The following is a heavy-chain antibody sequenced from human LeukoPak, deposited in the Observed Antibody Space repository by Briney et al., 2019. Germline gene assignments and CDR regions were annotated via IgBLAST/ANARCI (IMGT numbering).Heavy chain of an antibody. CDR1: GGSISSSSYY. D-gene: IGHD1-26*01. CDR2: GHYSGST. V-gene: IGHV4-61*01. J-gene: IGHJ3*02. Sequence: SETLSLTCTVSGGSISSSSYYWNWIRQPPGKGLEWIGYGHYSGSTFYNPSLNSRVTLSVDTSKNQFSLKLSSVTAADTAVYYCARWGGASALRVHAFDIWGQGTMVTVSS. CDR3: ARWGGASALRVHAFDI.